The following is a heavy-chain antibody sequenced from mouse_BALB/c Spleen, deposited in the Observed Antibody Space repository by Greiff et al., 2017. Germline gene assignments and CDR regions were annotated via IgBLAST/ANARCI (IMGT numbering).Heavy chain of an antibody. CDR3: ARSRYYGSSYWYFDV. D-gene: IGHD1-1*01. CDR1: GFTFSSFG. Sequence: EVMLVESGGGLVQPGGSRKLSCAASGFTFSSFGMHWVRQAPEKGLEWVAYISSGSSTIYYADTVKGRFTISRDNPKNTLFLQMTSLRSEDTAMYYCARSRYYGSSYWYFDVWGAGTTVTVSS. CDR2: ISSGSSTI. J-gene: IGHJ1*01. V-gene: IGHV5-17*02.